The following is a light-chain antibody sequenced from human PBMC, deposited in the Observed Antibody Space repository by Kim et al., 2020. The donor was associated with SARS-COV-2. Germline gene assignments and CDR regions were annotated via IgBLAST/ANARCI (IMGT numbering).Light chain of an antibody. Sequence: DIQMTQSPSSLSAIVGDRVTITCRASQSIGRYLNWYQQKPGKAPKVLIYAASSLQSGGPSRFSGSGSGTDFTLTISSLQPEDFATYYCQQTYTGPPTFGGGTKVDIK. V-gene: IGKV1-39*01. CDR1: QSIGRY. J-gene: IGKJ4*01. CDR3: QQTYTGPPT. CDR2: AAS.